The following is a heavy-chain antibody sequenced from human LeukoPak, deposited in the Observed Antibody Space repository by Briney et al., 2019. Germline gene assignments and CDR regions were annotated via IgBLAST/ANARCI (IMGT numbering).Heavy chain of an antibody. D-gene: IGHD6-19*01. J-gene: IGHJ5*02. CDR3: AKCSTSAYTTGWCNWIDP. Sequence: PGVSLRLSCVASGFTLTSGAMNWVRQAPGKGLEWVSATVSRGTTQYVDSVKGRFTVSRDTSKNTLYLQMNSLRADDTAVYYCAKCSTSAYTTGWCNWIDPWGQGTLVTVSS. CDR2: TVSRGTT. CDR1: GFTLTSGA. V-gene: IGHV3-23*01.